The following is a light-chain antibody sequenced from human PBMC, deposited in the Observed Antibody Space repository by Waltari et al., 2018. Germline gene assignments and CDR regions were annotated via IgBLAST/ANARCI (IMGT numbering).Light chain of an antibody. CDR2: GAS. V-gene: IGKV3-20*01. CDR1: QSVSSSY. CDR3: QQYGSLSWT. J-gene: IGKJ1*01. Sequence: EIVLTQSPGTLPLFPGERATLSCRASQSVSSSYLAWYQQKPGQTPRLLIYGASSRATGIPDRFSGSGSGTDFTLTISRLEPEDFAVYYCQQYGSLSWTFGQGTKVEIK.